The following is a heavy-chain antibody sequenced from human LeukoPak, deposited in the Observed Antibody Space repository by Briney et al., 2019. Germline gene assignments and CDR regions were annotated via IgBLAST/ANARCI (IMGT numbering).Heavy chain of an antibody. V-gene: IGHV1-69*05. CDR3: ASRFTARQLVPADYYHMDV. J-gene: IGHJ6*03. CDR2: IIPISGTT. CDR1: GVSFRDYT. D-gene: IGHD6-13*01. Sequence: SVKVSCKASGVSFRDYTINWVRQAPGQGLEWMGAIIPISGTTNYAQRLQGRVTLTMDDSATTAFMEMSSLRSEDTAVYYCASRFTARQLVPADYYHMDVWGKGTTVFVPS.